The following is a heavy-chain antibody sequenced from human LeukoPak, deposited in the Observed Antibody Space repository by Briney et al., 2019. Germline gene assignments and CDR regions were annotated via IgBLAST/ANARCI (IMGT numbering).Heavy chain of an antibody. CDR2: ISISSYYI. V-gene: IGHV3-21*01. Sequence: PGRSLRLSCAASGFTFSSYSMNWVRQAPGKGLEWVSSISISSYYIYYADSVKGRFTISRDNAKNSLYLQMNSLRAEDTAVYYCTRGGLGTSSRNYYYMDVWGKGTTVTVSS. D-gene: IGHD1-14*01. J-gene: IGHJ6*03. CDR1: GFTFSSYS. CDR3: TRGGLGTSSRNYYYMDV.